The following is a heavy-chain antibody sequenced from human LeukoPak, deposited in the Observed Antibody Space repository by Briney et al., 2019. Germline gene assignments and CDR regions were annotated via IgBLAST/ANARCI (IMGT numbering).Heavy chain of an antibody. D-gene: IGHD2-15*01. J-gene: IGHJ6*03. CDR3: ARRTPQYYYYYMDV. Sequence: SETLSLTCAVYGGSFSGYYWSWIRQPPGKGLEWIGEINHSGSTNYNPSLKSRVTISVDTSKNQFSLKLSSVTAADTAVYYCARRTPQYYYYYMDVWGKGTTVTVSS. CDR1: GGSFSGYY. V-gene: IGHV4-34*01. CDR2: INHSGST.